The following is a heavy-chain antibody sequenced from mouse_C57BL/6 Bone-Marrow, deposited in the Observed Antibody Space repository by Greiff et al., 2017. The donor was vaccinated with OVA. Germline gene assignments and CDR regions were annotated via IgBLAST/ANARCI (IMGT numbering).Heavy chain of an antibody. CDR3: ARRGYDSYYFDY. D-gene: IGHD2-2*01. CDR2: ISNLAYSI. V-gene: IGHV5-15*04. CDR1: GFTFSDYG. Sequence: EVKVEESGGGLVQPGGSLKLSCAASGFTFSDYGMAWVRQAPRKGPEWVAFISNLAYSIYYADTVTGRFTISRENAKNTLYLEMSSLRSEDTAMYYCARRGYDSYYFDYWGQGTTLTVSS. J-gene: IGHJ2*01.